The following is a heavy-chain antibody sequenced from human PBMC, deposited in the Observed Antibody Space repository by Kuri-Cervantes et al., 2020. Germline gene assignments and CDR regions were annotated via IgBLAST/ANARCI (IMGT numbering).Heavy chain of an antibody. CDR3: ARLWLNMVLGVSLSFQH. J-gene: IGHJ1*01. V-gene: IGHV1-2*02. D-gene: IGHD3-10*01. Sequence: AAVKVSCQSSGYTFTGYYMHWLRQAPGHGLEWMGWINPNRRGTNYAQKFQGRFTMTRDTSISTAYMELSRLRSNDTAVYYCARLWLNMVLGVSLSFQHWGQGTMVTVSS. CDR2: INPNRRGT. CDR1: GYTFTGYY.